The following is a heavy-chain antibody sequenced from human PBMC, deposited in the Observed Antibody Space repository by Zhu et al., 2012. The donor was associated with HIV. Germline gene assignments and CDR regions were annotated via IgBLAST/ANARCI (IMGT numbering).Heavy chain of an antibody. CDR1: GYSVSSGYY. CDR2: IYYSGST. V-gene: IGHV4-38-2*02. Sequence: QVQLKESGPGLLKPSETLSLTCNVSGYSVSSGYYWAWVRQPPGKGPEYIGAIYYSGSTYYNPSLESRTTFSLDTSKNQVSLKLSSVTAADTAVYYCARHLNLIGYDSWGQGILVTVSS. D-gene: IGHD3-9*01. CDR3: ARHLNLIGYDS. J-gene: IGHJ5*01.